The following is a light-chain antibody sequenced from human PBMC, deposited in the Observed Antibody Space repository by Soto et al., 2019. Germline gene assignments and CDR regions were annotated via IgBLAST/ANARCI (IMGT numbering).Light chain of an antibody. CDR2: GAS. V-gene: IGKV3-20*01. CDR1: QSGSGSY. J-gene: IGKJ4*01. Sequence: EIVLTQSPGTLSLSPGERATLSCRASQSGSGSYLAWYQQKPGQAPRLLISGASRRATGIPDRFSGSGSGTGFTLTIRSLEPEDFAVYYCQQYGKSPLTFGGGTKVEIK. CDR3: QQYGKSPLT.